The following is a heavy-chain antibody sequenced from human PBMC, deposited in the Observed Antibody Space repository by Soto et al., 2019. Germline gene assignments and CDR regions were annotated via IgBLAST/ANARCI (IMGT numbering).Heavy chain of an antibody. CDR1: GGSISSGGYY. V-gene: IGHV4-31*03. J-gene: IGHJ4*01. CDR2: IYYSGST. CDR3: ARDAKQYSGSHYFDY. Sequence: SETLSLTCTVSGGSISSGGYYWSWIRQHPGKGLEWIGYIYYSGSTYYNPSLKSRVTISVDTSKNQFSLKLSSVTAADTAVYYCARDAKQYSGSHYFDYCGHGTLVTVSP. D-gene: IGHD1-26*01.